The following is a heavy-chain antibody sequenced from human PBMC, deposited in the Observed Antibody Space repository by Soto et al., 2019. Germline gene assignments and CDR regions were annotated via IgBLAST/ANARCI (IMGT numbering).Heavy chain of an antibody. D-gene: IGHD2-15*01. J-gene: IGHJ4*02. CDR3: ARHCSGGSCYPEDPYFDY. Sequence: SETLSLTCTVSGGSISSYYWSWIRQPPGKGLEWIGYIYYSGSTNYNPSLKSRVTISVDTSKNQFSLKLSPVTAADTAVYYCARHCSGGSCYPEDPYFDYWGQGTLVTVSS. CDR2: IYYSGST. V-gene: IGHV4-59*08. CDR1: GGSISSYY.